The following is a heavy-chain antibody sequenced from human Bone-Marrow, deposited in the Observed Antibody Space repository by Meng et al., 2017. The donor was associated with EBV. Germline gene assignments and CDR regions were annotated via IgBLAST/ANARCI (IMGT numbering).Heavy chain of an antibody. Sequence: QVQLVRAGAEGKKPGASVKVFCKASGYTFSNYGIAWVRQAPGQGLEWMGWISGYDGNTNYEQKFQGRVTMTTDTSTSTAYMDLRSLRSDDTAVYYCARIGRFCGGDCYADYWGQGTLVTVSS. D-gene: IGHD2-21*01. J-gene: IGHJ4*02. CDR3: ARIGRFCGGDCYADY. V-gene: IGHV1-18*01. CDR2: ISGYDGNT. CDR1: GYTFSNYG.